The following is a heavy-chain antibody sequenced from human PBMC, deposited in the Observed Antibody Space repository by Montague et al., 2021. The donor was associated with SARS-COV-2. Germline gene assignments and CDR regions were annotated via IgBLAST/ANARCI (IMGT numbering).Heavy chain of an antibody. CDR3: ASAPRYSFGFWAY. Sequence: SETLSLTCAVYGASSSNYYWSWIRQSPGKGLEWVGEINHSGYTDYNPSLESRLTISLDSSKKQFSLKMTSVTAGDTAIYYCASAPRYSFGFWAYWGQGTLVSVSS. D-gene: IGHD5-12*01. V-gene: IGHV4-34*01. CDR1: GASSSNYY. J-gene: IGHJ4*02. CDR2: INHSGYT.